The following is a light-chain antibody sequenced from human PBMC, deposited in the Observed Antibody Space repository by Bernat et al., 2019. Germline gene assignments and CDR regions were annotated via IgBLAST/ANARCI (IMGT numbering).Light chain of an antibody. V-gene: IGKV3-15*01. CDR2: GAS. J-gene: IGKJ2*01. Sequence: EIVMTQSPATLSVSPGDRATLSCRASQSVSSNLGWYQQKHGQAPRLLIYGASTRAPGIPARFSGSGSGTEFTLTISSLQSEDFAVYYWQQYNNWPPMYTVGQGTKLEIK. CDR3: QQYNNWPPMYT. CDR1: QSVSSN.